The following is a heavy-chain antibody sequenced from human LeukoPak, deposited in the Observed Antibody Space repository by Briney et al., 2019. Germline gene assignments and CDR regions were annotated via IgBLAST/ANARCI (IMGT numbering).Heavy chain of an antibody. V-gene: IGHV3-15*01. Sequence: GGSLRLSCGASGFSFTTACMSWVRQAPGKGLEWVARIKSDGAVDYASPVKGRLTISKDYSKNTLYLQMNSLKVEDTAVYYCVIDDYYDYSGTREADYFDYWGQGTLVTVSS. D-gene: IGHD3-22*01. CDR2: IKSDGAV. J-gene: IGHJ4*02. CDR1: GFSFTTAC. CDR3: VIDDYYDYSGTREADYFDY.